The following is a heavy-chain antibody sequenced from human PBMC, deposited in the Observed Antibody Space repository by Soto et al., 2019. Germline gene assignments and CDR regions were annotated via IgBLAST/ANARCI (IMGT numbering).Heavy chain of an antibody. V-gene: IGHV3-7*01. CDR2: IKPDGSEK. Sequence: EVQLVESGGDLVQPGGSLRLSCAASGFTFSSYWMSWVRQAPGKGLEWVANIKPDGSEKIYVDSVKGRFTISRDNAKNSLYLQMNSLRAEDTAVYYFATIGRSDRDLDNWGHGTMVTVSS. CDR3: ATIGRSDRDLDN. CDR1: GFTFSSYW. J-gene: IGHJ3*02. D-gene: IGHD3-10*01.